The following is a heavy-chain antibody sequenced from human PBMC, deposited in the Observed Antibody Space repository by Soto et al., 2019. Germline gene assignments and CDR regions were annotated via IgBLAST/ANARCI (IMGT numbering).Heavy chain of an antibody. V-gene: IGHV3-11*01. D-gene: IGHD3-10*01. CDR3: ARGFSAGKGSPPDY. Sequence: LRLSCAASGFTFSGYYMNWIRQAPGKGLEWVSYISGSGSTIKYTDSVKGRFTISRDNAKKSLYLQMNSLRDGDTAVYYCARGFSAGKGSPPDYWGQGTLVTVSS. J-gene: IGHJ4*02. CDR2: ISGSGSTI. CDR1: GFTFSGYY.